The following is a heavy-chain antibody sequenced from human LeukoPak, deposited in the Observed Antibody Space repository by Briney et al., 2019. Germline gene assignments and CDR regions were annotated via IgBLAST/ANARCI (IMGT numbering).Heavy chain of an antibody. J-gene: IGHJ4*02. CDR2: ISAYNDNT. V-gene: IGHV1-18*01. CDR3: AREPHSSSWVFDN. D-gene: IGHD6-13*01. CDR1: GYTFSNYG. Sequence: GASVKVSCKASGYTFSNYGISWVRQAPGQGLEWMGWISAYNDNTNYAQKLQGRITKTTDTSTSTAYMELRSLRSDDTAVYYCAREPHSSSWVFDNWGQGTLVTVSS.